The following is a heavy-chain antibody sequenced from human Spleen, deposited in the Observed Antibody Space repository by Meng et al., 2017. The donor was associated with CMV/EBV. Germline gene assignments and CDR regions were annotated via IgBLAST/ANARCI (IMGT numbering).Heavy chain of an antibody. V-gene: IGHV1-2*02. CDR3: ARGGGSRAGALDV. CDR2: MNPNSGDT. Sequence: ASVKVSCKASGYTFTGYYIHWVRQAPGQGLEWMGWMNPNSGDTNYAQKFQGRVTMTRDTSISTAYMELSRLSSDDTAVYYCARGGGSRAGALDVWGQGTLVTVSS. J-gene: IGHJ4*02. D-gene: IGHD6-6*01. CDR1: GYTFTGYY.